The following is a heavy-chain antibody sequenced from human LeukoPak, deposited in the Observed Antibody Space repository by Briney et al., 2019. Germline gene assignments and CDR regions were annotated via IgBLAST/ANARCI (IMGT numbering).Heavy chain of an antibody. Sequence: GSSVKVSCKASGGTFNSYAISWVRQAPGQGLEWMGGIIPIFGTANYAQKFQGRVTITTDESTSTAYMELSSLRSEDTAVYYCARESPYDYVWGSYRPYNWFDPWGQGTLVTVSS. CDR3: ARESPYDYVWGSYRPYNWFDP. CDR1: GGTFNSYA. D-gene: IGHD3-16*02. CDR2: IIPIFGTA. J-gene: IGHJ5*02. V-gene: IGHV1-69*05.